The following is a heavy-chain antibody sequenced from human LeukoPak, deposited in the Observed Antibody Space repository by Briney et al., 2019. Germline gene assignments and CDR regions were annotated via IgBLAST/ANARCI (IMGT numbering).Heavy chain of an antibody. CDR3: SKEHRVARATNYYYYYMDV. V-gene: IGHV3-33*06. D-gene: IGHD2-15*01. Sequence: PGRSLRLSCAASGFFFSNHGMQLVRQAPGKGLEWVAVIWYDGSNKYYADSVKGRFTISRDNSKNTLYLQMNSLRAEDTAVYYCSKEHRVARATNYYYYYMDVWGKGTTVTVSS. CDR2: IWYDGSNK. J-gene: IGHJ6*03. CDR1: GFFFSNHG.